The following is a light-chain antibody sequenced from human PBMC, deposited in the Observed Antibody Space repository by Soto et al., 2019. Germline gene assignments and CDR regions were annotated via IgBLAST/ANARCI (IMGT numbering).Light chain of an antibody. CDR3: QQSYSTPPWT. Sequence: DIQMTQSPSSLSASVGDRVTITCRASQSIVTYLNWYLQKPGKAPKLQIYAASNLQSGVPSRFSGSGSGTDFTLTISSLQPEDFATYFCQQSYSTPPWTFGQGTKVDIK. J-gene: IGKJ1*01. CDR2: AAS. CDR1: QSIVTY. V-gene: IGKV1-39*01.